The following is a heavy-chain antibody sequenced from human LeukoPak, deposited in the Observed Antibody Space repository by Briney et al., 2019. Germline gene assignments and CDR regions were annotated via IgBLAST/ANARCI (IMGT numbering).Heavy chain of an antibody. CDR1: GGSISSGDYY. D-gene: IGHD3-22*01. Sequence: SQTLCLTCTVSGGSISSGDYYWSWIRQPPGKGLEWIGYIYYSGSTYYNPSLKSRVTISVDTSKNQFSLKLSSVTAADTAVYYCARVVSGDYDSSGYYLPIWGQGTMVTVSS. CDR3: ARVVSGDYDSSGYYLPI. CDR2: IYYSGST. V-gene: IGHV4-30-4*01. J-gene: IGHJ3*02.